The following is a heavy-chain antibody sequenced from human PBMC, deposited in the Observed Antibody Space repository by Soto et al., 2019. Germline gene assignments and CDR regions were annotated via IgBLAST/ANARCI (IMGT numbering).Heavy chain of an antibody. D-gene: IGHD3-3*01. CDR3: TSSFKYDFWSGYGQHYFDY. CDR1: GCTFTRYY. V-gene: IGHV1-46*01. Sequence: ASVKVSCTASGCTFTRYYMHWVRQAPGQGLEWMGKMNPSGGGTSYAQKFQGRVTMTRDTSTSTVYMVLSSLRSEATAVYYCTSSFKYDFWSGYGQHYFDYCGHGTLFTVSS. CDR2: MNPSGGGT. J-gene: IGHJ4*01.